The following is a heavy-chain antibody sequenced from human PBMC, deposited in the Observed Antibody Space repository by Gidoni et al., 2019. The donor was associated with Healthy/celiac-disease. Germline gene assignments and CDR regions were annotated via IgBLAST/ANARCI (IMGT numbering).Heavy chain of an antibody. V-gene: IGHV3-21*01. D-gene: IGHD3-22*01. J-gene: IGHJ3*02. CDR1: GFTFSSYS. CDR2: ISSSSSYI. Sequence: EVQLVESGGGLVKPGGSLRLSCAASGFTFSSYSMNWVRQAPGKGLEWVSSISSSSSYIYYADSVKGRFTISRDNAKNSLYLKMNSLGAEDTAVYYCARSGKYYYDSSGYLDAFDIWGQGTMVTVSS. CDR3: ARSGKYYYDSSGYLDAFDI.